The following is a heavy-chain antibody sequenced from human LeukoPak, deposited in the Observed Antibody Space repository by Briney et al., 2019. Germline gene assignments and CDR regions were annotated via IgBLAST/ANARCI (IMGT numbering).Heavy chain of an antibody. D-gene: IGHD3-22*01. Sequence: SETLSLTCTVSGGSISSYYWSWLRQPPGKGLEWIGYIYYSGSTNYNPSLKSRVTISVDTSKNQFSLKLSSVTAADTAVYYCARSLEYYDSSGYYPTTEFFQHWGQGTLVTVSS. J-gene: IGHJ1*01. V-gene: IGHV4-59*08. CDR2: IYYSGST. CDR3: ARSLEYYDSSGYYPTTEFFQH. CDR1: GGSISSYY.